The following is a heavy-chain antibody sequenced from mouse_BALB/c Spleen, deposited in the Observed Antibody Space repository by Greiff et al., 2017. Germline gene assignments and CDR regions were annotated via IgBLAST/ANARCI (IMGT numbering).Heavy chain of an antibody. V-gene: IGHV3-6*02. Sequence: EVKLQESGPGLVKPSQSLSLTCSVTGYSITSGYYWNWIRQFPGNKLEWMGYISYDGSNNYNPSLKNRISITRDTSKNQFFLKLNSVTTEDTATYYGARCDLLRSLFDYWGQGTTLTVSS. CDR3: ARCDLLRSLFDY. D-gene: IGHD1-1*01. CDR1: GYSITSGYY. CDR2: ISYDGSN. J-gene: IGHJ2*01.